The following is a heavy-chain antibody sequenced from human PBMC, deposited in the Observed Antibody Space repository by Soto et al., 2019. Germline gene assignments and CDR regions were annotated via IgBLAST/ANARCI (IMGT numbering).Heavy chain of an antibody. CDR1: GYTFTDYA. J-gene: IGHJ6*02. Sequence: ASVKVSCKASGYTFTDYAIHWVHQAPGQRLEWMGWISAGNGDTRYSQKFQDRVTITRVTSASTAYMELNNLRSEDTAVYFCARDLWAMDVWGQGTTVTVSS. D-gene: IGHD3-10*01. CDR2: ISAGNGDT. CDR3: ARDLWAMDV. V-gene: IGHV1-3*01.